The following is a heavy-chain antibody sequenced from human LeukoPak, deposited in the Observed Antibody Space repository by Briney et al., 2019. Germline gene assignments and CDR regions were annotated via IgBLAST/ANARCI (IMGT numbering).Heavy chain of an antibody. CDR1: GASITSGAYY. J-gene: IGHJ4*02. CDR2: IADIATK. Sequence: SQTLSLTCSVSGASITSGAYYWSWLRQHPEKGLEWIGYIADIATKFYNPSFKSRVSISMDPSKNLFSLSLTSLTAADTAVYYCARARMDPVPFDSWGQGILVTVSS. D-gene: IGHD1-14*01. V-gene: IGHV4-31*03. CDR3: ARARMDPVPFDS.